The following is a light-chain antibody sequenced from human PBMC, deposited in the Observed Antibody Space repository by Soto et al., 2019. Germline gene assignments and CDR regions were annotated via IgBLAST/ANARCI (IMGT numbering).Light chain of an antibody. J-gene: IGKJ4*01. CDR2: GAS. CDR1: QSIGIY. V-gene: IGKV3-11*01. CDR3: QQRSI. Sequence: EIVLTQSPATLSLSPGERATLSCRASQSIGIYLAWYRQKPGQAPTLLIYGASNRATGIPARFSGSGSGTDFTLTISSLEPEDFAVYYCQQRSIFGGGTKVDIK.